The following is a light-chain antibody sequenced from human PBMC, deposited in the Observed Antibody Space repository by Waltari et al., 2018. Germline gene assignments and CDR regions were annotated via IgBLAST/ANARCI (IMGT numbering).Light chain of an antibody. CDR1: QSLVHSDGTTN. Sequence: DVVMTQSPLSLPVTLGQAASISCKSSQSLVHSDGTTNLNWFQQRPGQSPRRLIYRVSNRDSGFPDRFSGSGSGTDFTLKINKVEAEDVGVYYCMQGTHWPYTFGQGTKLDIK. V-gene: IGKV2-30*02. CDR2: RVS. J-gene: IGKJ2*01. CDR3: MQGTHWPYT.